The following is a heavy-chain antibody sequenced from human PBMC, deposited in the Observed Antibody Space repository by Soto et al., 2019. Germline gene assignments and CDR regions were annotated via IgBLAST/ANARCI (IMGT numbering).Heavy chain of an antibody. CDR3: AKDQRANHDYGDPFDH. D-gene: IGHD4-17*01. CDR2: ISGSGGYT. Sequence: EVQLLDSGGGLVQPGGPLRLSCAASGLTFSNYAMSWVGQAPGKGLERVSVISGSGGYTDYAASVKGRFTISRDNSRNTVYLQMNSLRAEDTAIYYCAKDQRANHDYGDPFDHWGQGTVVTVSS. CDR1: GLTFSNYA. V-gene: IGHV3-23*01. J-gene: IGHJ4*02.